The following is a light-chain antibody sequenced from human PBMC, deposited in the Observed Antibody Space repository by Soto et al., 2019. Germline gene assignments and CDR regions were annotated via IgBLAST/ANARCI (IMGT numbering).Light chain of an antibody. CDR3: CSYAGSGTWG. CDR2: EVT. J-gene: IGLJ3*02. CDR1: SSDVGSYNL. Sequence: QSVLTQPASVSGSPGQSITISCTGTSSDVGSYNLVTWYQQHPGKAPKLVIYEVTKRPSGVSNRFSASKSGSTASLTISGLQVEDEADYYCCSYAGSGTWGFGGGTKLTVL. V-gene: IGLV2-23*02.